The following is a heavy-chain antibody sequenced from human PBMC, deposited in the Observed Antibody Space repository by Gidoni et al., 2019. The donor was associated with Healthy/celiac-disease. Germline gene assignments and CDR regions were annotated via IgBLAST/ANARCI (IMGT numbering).Heavy chain of an antibody. CDR1: GFTFSNAW. D-gene: IGHD3-10*01. Sequence: EVQLVESGGGLVKPGGSLRLSCAASGFTFSNAWMRWVRQAPGKGLEWVGRIKSKTDGGTTDYAAPVKGRFTISRDDSKNTLYLQMNSLKTEDTAVYYCTTDLRGEEVSGWFGELVEDYWGQGTLVTVSS. J-gene: IGHJ4*02. CDR2: IKSKTDGGTT. CDR3: TTDLRGEEVSGWFGELVEDY. V-gene: IGHV3-15*01.